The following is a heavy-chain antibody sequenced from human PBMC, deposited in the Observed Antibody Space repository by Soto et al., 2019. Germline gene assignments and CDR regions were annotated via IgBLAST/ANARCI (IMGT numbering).Heavy chain of an antibody. CDR2: IYYSGST. V-gene: IGHV4-31*03. CDR3: ATGLHLGELCDY. J-gene: IGHJ4*02. D-gene: IGHD3-16*01. Sequence: SETLSLTCTVSGGSISSRGYHWSWIRQHPGKGLEWIGYIYYSGSTYYNPSLKSRVTISVDTSKNQFSLKLSSVTAADTAVYYCATGLHLGELCDYWGQGTLVTVSS. CDR1: GGSISSRGYH.